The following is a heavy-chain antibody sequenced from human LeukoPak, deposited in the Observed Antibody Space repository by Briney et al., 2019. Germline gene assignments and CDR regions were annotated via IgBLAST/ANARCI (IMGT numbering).Heavy chain of an antibody. D-gene: IGHD3-10*01. CDR1: GFTVDSNY. CDR3: AKEGLLLLWFGESNFDY. Sequence: GGSLRLSCSASGFTVDSNYMTWVRQAPGKGLEWVSLFYTGGSTYYADSVKGRFTISRDNSKNTLYLQMNSLRAEDTAVYYCAKEGLLLLWFGESNFDYWGQGTLVTVSS. J-gene: IGHJ4*02. V-gene: IGHV3-66*02. CDR2: FYTGGST.